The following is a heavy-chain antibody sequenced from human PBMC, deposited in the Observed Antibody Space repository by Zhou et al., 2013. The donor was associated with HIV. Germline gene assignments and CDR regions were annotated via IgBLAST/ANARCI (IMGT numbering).Heavy chain of an antibody. Sequence: QVQLVQSGAEVKKPGASVKVSCKASGYTFTGYYMHWVRQAPGQGLEWMGWINPNSGGTNYAQKFQGRVTMTRDTSISTAYMELSRLRSDDTAVYYCARCDRVGATTVGVLYYYYGMDVWGQGTTVTVSS. CDR3: ARCDRVGATTVGVLYYYYGMDV. D-gene: IGHD1-26*01. V-gene: IGHV1-2*02. J-gene: IGHJ6*02. CDR2: INPNSGGT. CDR1: GYTFTGYY.